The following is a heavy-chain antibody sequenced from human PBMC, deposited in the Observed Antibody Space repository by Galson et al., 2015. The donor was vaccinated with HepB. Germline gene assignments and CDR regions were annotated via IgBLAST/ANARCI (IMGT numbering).Heavy chain of an antibody. J-gene: IGHJ3*02. CDR3: ARRAVLDTFDI. CDR2: IYPGDSDT. Sequence: QSGAEVKKPGESLKISCKGSEYSFATYWLGWVRQMPGKGLEWMGIIYPGDSDTRYSPSFQGQVTISADKSISTAYLQWSSLEASDTAMYYCARRAVLDTFDIWGQGTMVTVSS. V-gene: IGHV5-51*01. CDR1: EYSFATYW. D-gene: IGHD6-6*01.